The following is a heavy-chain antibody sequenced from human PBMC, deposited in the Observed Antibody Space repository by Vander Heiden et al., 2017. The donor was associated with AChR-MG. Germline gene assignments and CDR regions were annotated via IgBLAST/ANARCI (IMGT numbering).Heavy chain of an antibody. CDR2: ISSSSSTI. CDR3: ARKTYYYDSSGYSYFDY. D-gene: IGHD3-22*01. Sequence: EVQLVESGGGLVQPGGSLRLSCAASGFPFSSYGMNWVRQAPGKGLEWVSYISSSSSTIYHADSVKGRFTISRDNAKNSLYLQMNSLRAEDTAVYYCARKTYYYDSSGYSYFDYWGQGTLVTVSS. V-gene: IGHV3-48*01. J-gene: IGHJ4*02. CDR1: GFPFSSYG.